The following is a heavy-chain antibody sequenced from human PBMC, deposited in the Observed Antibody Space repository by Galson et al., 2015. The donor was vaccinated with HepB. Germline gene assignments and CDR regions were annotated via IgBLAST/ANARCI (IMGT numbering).Heavy chain of an antibody. V-gene: IGHV4-59*01. D-gene: IGHD3-16*01. Sequence: ETLSLTCTVSGGSISSYYWSWIRQPPGKGLEWIGYIYYSGSTNYNPSLKSRVTISVDTSKNQFSLKLSSVTAADTAVYYCARGAPGRDYAFDYWGQGTLVTVSS. CDR2: IYYSGST. J-gene: IGHJ4*02. CDR3: ARGAPGRDYAFDY. CDR1: GGSISSYY.